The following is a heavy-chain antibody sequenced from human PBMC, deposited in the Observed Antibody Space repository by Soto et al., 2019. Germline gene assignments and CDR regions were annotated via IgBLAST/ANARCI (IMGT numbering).Heavy chain of an antibody. CDR1: GGSISSYY. J-gene: IGHJ6*02. V-gene: IGHV4-59*01. CDR3: ARGVGAYGSSPSCPPSYGMDV. D-gene: IGHD2-2*01. CDR2: IYYSGST. Sequence: QVQLQESGPGLVKPSETLSLTCTVSGGSISSYYWSWIRQPPGKGLTWIGYIYYSGSTNYNPSLKSRVTISVDTSKNQFALRLSSVTAADTAVYYCARGVGAYGSSPSCPPSYGMDVWGQGTTVTVSS.